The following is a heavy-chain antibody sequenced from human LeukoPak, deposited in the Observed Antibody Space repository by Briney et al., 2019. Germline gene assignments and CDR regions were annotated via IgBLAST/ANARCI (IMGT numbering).Heavy chain of an antibody. J-gene: IGHJ5*02. V-gene: IGHV4-39*07. CDR1: GGSISSNSYY. Sequence: SETLSLTCAVSGGSISSNSYYWGWIRQPPGKGLEWIGSIYYSGTIYNNPSLKSRVTISVDTSKNQFSLKLSSVTAADTAVYYCAKEAGGPPAGPYNWFDPWGQGTLVTVSS. CDR3: AKEAGGPPAGPYNWFDP. CDR2: IYYSGTI.